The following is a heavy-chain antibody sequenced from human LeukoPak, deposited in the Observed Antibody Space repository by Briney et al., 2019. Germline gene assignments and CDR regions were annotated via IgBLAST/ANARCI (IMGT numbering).Heavy chain of an antibody. V-gene: IGHV4-59*01. Sequence: SETLSLTCTVSGGSISSYYWSWIRQPPGKGLEWIGYIYYSGSTNYNPSLKSRVTISVDTSKNQFSLKLSSVTAADTAVYYCARSSVFDYWGQGTLVTVSS. J-gene: IGHJ4*02. CDR3: ARSSVFDY. D-gene: IGHD6-6*01. CDR2: IYYSGST. CDR1: GGSISSYY.